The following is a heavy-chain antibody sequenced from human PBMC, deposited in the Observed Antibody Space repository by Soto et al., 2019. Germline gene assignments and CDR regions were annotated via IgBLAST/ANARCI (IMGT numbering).Heavy chain of an antibody. CDR2: IYYSGST. CDR3: ARHTPAISISDH. Sequence: QLQLQESGPGLVKPSETLSLTCTVSGGSISSSSYYWGWIRQPPGKGLEWIGSIYYSGSTYYNPSLKTRVTISVDTSKNQFSLKLSSVTAADTAVYYCARHTPAISISDHWGQGTLFTVSS. J-gene: IGHJ4*02. D-gene: IGHD2-15*01. CDR1: GGSISSSSYY. V-gene: IGHV4-39*01.